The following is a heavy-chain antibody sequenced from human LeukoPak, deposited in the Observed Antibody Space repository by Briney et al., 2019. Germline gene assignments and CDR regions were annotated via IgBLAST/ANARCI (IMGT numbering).Heavy chain of an antibody. V-gene: IGHV1-69*04. D-gene: IGHD4-23*01. Sequence: GASVKVSCKASGGTFSSYAISWVRQAPGQGLEWMGRIIPILGIANYAQKFQGRVTITADKSTSTAYMELSGLRSEDTAVYYCARGYGGRDYFDYWGQGTLVTVSS. CDR1: GGTFSSYA. J-gene: IGHJ4*02. CDR2: IIPILGIA. CDR3: ARGYGGRDYFDY.